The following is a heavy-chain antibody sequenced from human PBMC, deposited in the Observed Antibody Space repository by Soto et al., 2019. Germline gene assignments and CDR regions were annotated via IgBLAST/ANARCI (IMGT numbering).Heavy chain of an antibody. Sequence: EVQLLESGGGLVQPGGSLRLSCAASGFPFSSRAMSWVRQAPGKGLEWVSAISGSGTITYYADSVKGRFTISRDTSKNTLYLQMTSLRGDDTAVYYCAEWARYCSGADCRAWGQGTLVTVSS. D-gene: IGHD2-15*01. CDR3: AEWARYCSGADCRA. CDR1: GFPFSSRA. CDR2: ISGSGTIT. V-gene: IGHV3-23*01. J-gene: IGHJ5*02.